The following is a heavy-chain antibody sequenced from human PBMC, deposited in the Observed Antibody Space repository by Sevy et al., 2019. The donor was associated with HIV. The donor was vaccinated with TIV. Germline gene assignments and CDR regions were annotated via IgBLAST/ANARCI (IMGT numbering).Heavy chain of an antibody. CDR3: AGDARIFGDYLLAYFDY. CDR1: GVTLSSYG. CDR2: IGYDGSNI. J-gene: IGHJ4*02. Sequence: GWSLRLSCAASGVTLSSYGIHWVRQAPGKGLEWVAVIGYDGSNIHYADSVKGRFTISRDNSKDTYFLQMDSLRAEDTAIYYCAGDARIFGDYLLAYFDYWGQGTLVTVSS. D-gene: IGHD3-9*01. V-gene: IGHV3-30*12.